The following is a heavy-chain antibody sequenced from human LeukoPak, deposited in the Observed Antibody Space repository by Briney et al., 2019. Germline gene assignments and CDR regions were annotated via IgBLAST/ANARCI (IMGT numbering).Heavy chain of an antibody. J-gene: IGHJ4*02. CDR2: IISSGDTT. CDR3: AKLLKGY. D-gene: IGHD2-15*01. Sequence: GGSLRLSCAASGFTFSTYSMNWVRQAPGKRLEWVSSIISSGDTTYYADSVKGRFTISRVNSKNTLYLQLNSLRAEDTALYYCAKLLKGYWGQGTLVTVSS. V-gene: IGHV3-23*01. CDR1: GFTFSTYS.